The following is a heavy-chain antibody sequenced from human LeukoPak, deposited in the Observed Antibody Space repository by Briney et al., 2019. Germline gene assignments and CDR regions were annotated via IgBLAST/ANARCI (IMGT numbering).Heavy chain of an antibody. D-gene: IGHD3-10*01. J-gene: IGHJ3*02. CDR3: ARDGGSGSYSPDAFDI. CDR1: GFTFSRYW. CDR2: VNGDESST. V-gene: IGHV3-74*01. Sequence: GGSLRLSCAASGFTFSRYWMHWVRQAPGKGLVWVSRVNGDESSTSYADSVKGRFAISRDNAKNSLYLQMNSLRAEDTAVYYCARDGGSGSYSPDAFDIWGQGTMVTVSS.